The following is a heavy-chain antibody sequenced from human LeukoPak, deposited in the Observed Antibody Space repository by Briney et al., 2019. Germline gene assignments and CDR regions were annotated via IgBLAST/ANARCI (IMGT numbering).Heavy chain of an antibody. V-gene: IGHV3-23*01. J-gene: IGHJ4*02. CDR2: VSGSGGST. CDR3: ARDLSQFDY. CDR1: GLTFSNFA. Sequence: GGSLRVSCVASGLTFSNFAMSWVRQAPGKGLEWVSVVSGSGGSTYLADSVKGRFTIYRDNAKNSLYLQMNSLRAEDTAVYYCARDLSQFDYWCQGTLVIVAS.